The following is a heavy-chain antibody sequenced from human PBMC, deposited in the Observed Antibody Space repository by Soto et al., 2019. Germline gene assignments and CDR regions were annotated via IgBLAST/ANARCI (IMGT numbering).Heavy chain of an antibody. V-gene: IGHV1-69*13. CDR2: IIPLFATP. J-gene: IGHJ4*02. Sequence: GPSVKVSCKDSGGTFNKYSIDWVRQAPGQGPEWVGGIIPLFATPNYAQKFQGRVTITADEVTNTVYMDLRSLTSEDTGVYYCARQFDHDRSGYYYAYWGQGTQVTVSS. CDR3: ARQFDHDRSGYYYAY. CDR1: GGTFNKYS. D-gene: IGHD3-22*01.